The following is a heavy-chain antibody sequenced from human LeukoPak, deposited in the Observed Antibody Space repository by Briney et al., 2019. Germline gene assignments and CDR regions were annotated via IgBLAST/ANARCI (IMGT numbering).Heavy chain of an antibody. CDR3: AKDFSSGYYYFDS. J-gene: IGHJ4*02. CDR1: GFTFDDYA. Sequence: GRSLRLSCAASGFTFDDYAIHWVRQAPGKGLEWVSGINWNSGSKHYADSVKGRFTISRDNAKNSLYLQMHSLRAEDTALYYCAKDFSSGYYYFDSWGQGTLVTVSS. D-gene: IGHD3-22*01. V-gene: IGHV3-9*01. CDR2: INWNSGSK.